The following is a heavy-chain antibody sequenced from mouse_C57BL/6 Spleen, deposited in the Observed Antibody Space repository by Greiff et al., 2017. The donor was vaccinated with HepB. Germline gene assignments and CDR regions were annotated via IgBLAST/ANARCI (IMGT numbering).Heavy chain of an antibody. CDR1: GFTFSDYG. CDR3: AKITTVVAKAMDY. CDR2: ISSGSSTI. D-gene: IGHD1-1*01. V-gene: IGHV5-17*01. J-gene: IGHJ4*01. Sequence: EVQGVESGGGLVKPGGSLKLSCAASGFTFSDYGMHWVRQAPEKGLEWVAYISSGSSTIYYADTVKGRFTISRDNAKNTLFLQMTSLRSEDTAMYYCAKITTVVAKAMDYWGQGTSVTVSS.